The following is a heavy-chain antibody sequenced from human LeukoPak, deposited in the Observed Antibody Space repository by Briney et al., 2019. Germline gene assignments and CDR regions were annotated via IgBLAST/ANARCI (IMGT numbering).Heavy chain of an antibody. J-gene: IGHJ4*02. Sequence: SETLSLTCAVYGGSFSGYYWSWIRQPPGKGLEWIGEINHSGSTNYNPSLKSRVTISVGTPKNQFSLKLSSVTAADTAVYYCARGQKDIVEGDYFDYWGQGTLVTVSS. CDR1: GGSFSGYY. CDR2: INHSGST. CDR3: ARGQKDIVEGDYFDY. V-gene: IGHV4-34*01. D-gene: IGHD2-15*01.